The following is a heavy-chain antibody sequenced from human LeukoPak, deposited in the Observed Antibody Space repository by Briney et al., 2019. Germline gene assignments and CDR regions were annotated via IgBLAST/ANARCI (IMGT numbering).Heavy chain of an antibody. CDR3: ARGRHMDV. J-gene: IGHJ6*03. V-gene: IGHV3-7*01. CDR1: GFTFSSYW. Sequence: GGSLRLSCAASGFTFSSYWRSWVRQAPGKGLEWVANIVQDGSDKYYVDSLKGRFSISRDNAKNSLYLHINSLRAEDTAVYYCARGRHMDVWGKGATVTVSS. CDR2: IVQDGSDK.